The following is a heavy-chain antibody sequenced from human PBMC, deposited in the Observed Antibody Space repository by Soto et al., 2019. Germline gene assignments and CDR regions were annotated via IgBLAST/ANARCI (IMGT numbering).Heavy chain of an antibody. J-gene: IGHJ4*02. Sequence: EVQLVESGGGLVQPGGSLRLSCAASGFTFSSYSMNWVRQAPGKGLEWVSYISSSSSTIYYADSVKGRFTISRDNAKNSLYLQMNSLRAEDTAVYYCARGAYYYDSSGLSYLGQGTLVSVSS. D-gene: IGHD3-22*01. V-gene: IGHV3-48*01. CDR1: GFTFSSYS. CDR3: ARGAYYYDSSGLSY. CDR2: ISSSSSTI.